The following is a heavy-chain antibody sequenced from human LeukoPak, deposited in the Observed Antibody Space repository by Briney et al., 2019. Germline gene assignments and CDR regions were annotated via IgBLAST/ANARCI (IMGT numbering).Heavy chain of an antibody. CDR2: IYYSGST. CDR1: GGSISSYY. D-gene: IGHD4-17*01. CDR3: ARRSYGDYGDV. V-gene: IGHV4-59*08. J-gene: IGHJ6*02. Sequence: SETLSLTCTVSGGSISSYYWSWIRQPPGKGLEWIGYIYYSGSTNYNPSLKSRVTISVDTSKNQFSLKLSSVTAADTAVYYCARRSYGDYGDVWGQGTTVTVSS.